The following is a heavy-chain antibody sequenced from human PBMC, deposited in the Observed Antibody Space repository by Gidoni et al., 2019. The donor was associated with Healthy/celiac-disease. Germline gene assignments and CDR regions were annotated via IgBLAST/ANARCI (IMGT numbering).Heavy chain of an antibody. CDR1: RFTFRNAW. CDR3: TTLPNDCGGDCYSDY. J-gene: IGHJ4*02. V-gene: IGHV3-15*01. CDR2: IKSKTDGGTT. Sequence: EVQLVESGGGLGKPRGSRRLSCAASRFTFRNAWMGWVRQAPGKGLEWVGRIKSKTDGGTTDYAAPVKGRFTISRDDSKNTLYLHMNSLKTEDTAVYYCTTLPNDCGGDCYSDYWGQGTLVTVSS. D-gene: IGHD2-21*01.